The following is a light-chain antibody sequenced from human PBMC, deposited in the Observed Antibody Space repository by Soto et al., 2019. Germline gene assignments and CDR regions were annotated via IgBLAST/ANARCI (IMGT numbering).Light chain of an antibody. V-gene: IGKV3-20*01. CDR2: GAS. CDR1: QNIKSNY. J-gene: IGKJ1*01. CDR3: QQYGTSLRGT. Sequence: EIVLTQSPDTLSLSPGERATLSCRGSQNIKSNYLAWYRQNPGQAPRLLIYGASNRAAGVPDRFSGSGSGTDFTLTITRLEPEDFAVYYCQQYGTSLRGTFGQGTKVDIK.